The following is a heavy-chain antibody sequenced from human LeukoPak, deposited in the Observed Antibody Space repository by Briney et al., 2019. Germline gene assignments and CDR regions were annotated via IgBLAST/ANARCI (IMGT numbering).Heavy chain of an antibody. D-gene: IGHD2-8*02. CDR1: GGSISSYY. CDR3: ARDRTGPGRNNWFDP. CDR2: IYYSGST. V-gene: IGHV4-59*01. J-gene: IGHJ5*02. Sequence: SETLSLTCTVSGGSISSYYWSWIRQPPGKGLEWIGYIYYSGSTNYNPSLKSRVTISVDTSKNQFSLKLSSVTAADTAVYYCARDRTGPGRNNWFDPWGQGTLVTVSS.